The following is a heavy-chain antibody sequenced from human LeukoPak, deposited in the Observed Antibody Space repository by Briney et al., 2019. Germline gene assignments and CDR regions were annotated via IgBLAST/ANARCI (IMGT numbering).Heavy chain of an antibody. CDR3: ARQSQYYFDY. Sequence: PSETLFITCTVPGVSISSSSYYWGWIRQPPGKGLEWIGSIYYSGSTYYNPSLKSRVTISVDTSKNQFSLKLSSVTAADTAVYYCARQSQYYFDYWGQGTLVTVSS. CDR1: GVSISSSSYY. V-gene: IGHV4-39*01. J-gene: IGHJ4*02. CDR2: IYYSGST.